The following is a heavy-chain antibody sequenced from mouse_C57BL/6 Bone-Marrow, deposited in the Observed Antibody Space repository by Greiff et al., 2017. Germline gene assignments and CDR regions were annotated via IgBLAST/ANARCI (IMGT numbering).Heavy chain of an antibody. Sequence: QVQLQQPGAELVMPGASVKLSCKASGYTFTSYWMHWVKQRPGQGLEWIGEIDPSDSYTNYNQKFKGKSTLTVDKSSSTAYMQLSSLTSEDSAVSYCARGGYYGSNFFDYWGQGTTLTVSS. CDR3: ARGGYYGSNFFDY. D-gene: IGHD1-1*01. CDR2: IDPSDSYT. J-gene: IGHJ2*01. CDR1: GYTFTSYW. V-gene: IGHV1-69*01.